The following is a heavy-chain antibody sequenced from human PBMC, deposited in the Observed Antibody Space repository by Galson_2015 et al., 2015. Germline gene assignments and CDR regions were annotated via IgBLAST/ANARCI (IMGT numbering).Heavy chain of an antibody. V-gene: IGHV3-21*01. J-gene: IGHJ4*02. CDR1: GFTFSSYS. Sequence: SLRLSCAASGFTFSSYSMNWVRQAPGKGLEWVSSISSSSSYIYYADSVKGRFTIPRDNAKNSLYLQMNSLRAEDTAVYYCANLGATHQFDYWGQGTLVTVSS. D-gene: IGHD1-26*01. CDR3: ANLGATHQFDY. CDR2: ISSSSSYI.